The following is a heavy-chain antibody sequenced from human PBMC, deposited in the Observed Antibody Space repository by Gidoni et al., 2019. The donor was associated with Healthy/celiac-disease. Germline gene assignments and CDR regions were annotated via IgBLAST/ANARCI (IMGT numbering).Heavy chain of an antibody. CDR3: ARDAIVGAELGAFDI. CDR2: INPSGGST. V-gene: IGHV1-46*01. J-gene: IGHJ3*02. Sequence: QVQLVQSGAEVKKPGASVKVSCKASGYTFTSYYMHWVRQAPGQGLEWMGIINPSGGSTSYAQKFQGRVTMTRDTSTSTVYMKLSSLRSEDTAVYYCARDAIVGAELGAFDIWGQGTMVTVSS. CDR1: GYTFTSYY. D-gene: IGHD1-26*01.